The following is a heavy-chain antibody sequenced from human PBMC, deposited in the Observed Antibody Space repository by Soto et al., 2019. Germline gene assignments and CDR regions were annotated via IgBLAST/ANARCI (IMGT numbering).Heavy chain of an antibody. CDR2: IDWDDDK. CDR1: GFSLSTSGMC. V-gene: IGHV2-70*11. J-gene: IGHJ6*02. D-gene: IGHD3-22*01. CDR3: ARMWEGNDSSGYYGDYYYYGMDV. Sequence: SGPTLVNPTQTLTLTCTFSGFSLSTSGMCVSWIRQPPGKALEWLARIDWDDDKYYSTSLKTRLTISKDTSKNQVVLTMTNMDPVVTATYYCARMWEGNDSSGYYGDYYYYGMDVWGQGTTVTVSS.